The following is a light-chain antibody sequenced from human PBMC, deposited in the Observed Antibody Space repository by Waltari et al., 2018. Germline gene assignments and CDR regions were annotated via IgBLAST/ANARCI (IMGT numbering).Light chain of an antibody. CDR2: EVT. Sequence: QSALTQPPSASGSPGQSVTISCTGTSSDVGNSNYVSWYQQHPGKAPKLRIYEVTKRPSGVPDRCAGSKSGNTASLTVSGLQAEDEADYYCNSFAVGSKFVFGTGTKVTVL. CDR1: SSDVGNSNY. CDR3: NSFAVGSKFV. V-gene: IGLV2-8*01. J-gene: IGLJ1*01.